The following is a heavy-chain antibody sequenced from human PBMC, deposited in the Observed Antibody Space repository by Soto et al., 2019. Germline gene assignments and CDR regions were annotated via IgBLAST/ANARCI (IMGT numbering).Heavy chain of an antibody. CDR1: GFTFSSYA. V-gene: IGHV3-23*01. J-gene: IGHJ4*02. CDR3: AKEQWLRSRAPMYFDY. Sequence: PGGSLRLSCAASGFTFSSYAMSWVRQAPGKGLEWVSAISGSGGSTYYADSVKGRFTISRDNSKNTLYLQMNSLRAEDTAVYYCAKEQWLRSRAPMYFDYWGQGTLVTVSS. D-gene: IGHD5-12*01. CDR2: ISGSGGST.